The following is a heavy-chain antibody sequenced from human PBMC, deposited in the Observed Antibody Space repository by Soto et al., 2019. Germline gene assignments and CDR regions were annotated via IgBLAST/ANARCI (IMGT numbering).Heavy chain of an antibody. CDR1: GYTFSSYG. J-gene: IGHJ5*02. CDR3: ARVEAAMSGHWFDP. CDR2: ISASTSKT. Sequence: QDQLVQSGAEVKKPGASVKVSCKASGYTFSSYGIRWVRQAPGQGLAWLGWISASTSKTKYAQKFQGRVTMTTDRSTSTVDMELRGLRSDDTDVYYCARVEAAMSGHWFDPWGQGTLVTVSS. V-gene: IGHV1-18*01. D-gene: IGHD2-2*01.